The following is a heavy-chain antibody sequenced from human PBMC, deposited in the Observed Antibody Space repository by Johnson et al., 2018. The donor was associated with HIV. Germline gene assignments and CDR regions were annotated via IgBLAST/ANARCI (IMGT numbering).Heavy chain of an antibody. CDR3: ARDWVIGDAFDI. D-gene: IGHD2-21*01. CDR1: GFIFSDYY. V-gene: IGHV3-11*04. Sequence: QVTLVESGGGLVKPGGSLRLSCAASGFIFSDYYMSWIRQAPGKGLEWVSYISSSGNPIYYADSVKGRFTISRDNAKNSLYLQMNSLRAEDTAVYYCARDWVIGDAFDIWGQGTKVTVSS. J-gene: IGHJ3*02. CDR2: ISSSGNPI.